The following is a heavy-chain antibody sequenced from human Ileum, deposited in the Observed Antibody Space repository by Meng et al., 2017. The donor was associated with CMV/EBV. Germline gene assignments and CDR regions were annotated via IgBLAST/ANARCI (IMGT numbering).Heavy chain of an antibody. CDR1: GFTFSTFG. CDR3: AKSISSQTTYNYYYYDMDV. V-gene: IGHV3-30*02. Sequence: GGSLRLSCAASGFTFSTFGMHWVRQAPGKGLEWVAFIRYDGSYKYYADSVKGRFTISRDNSKNTLYLQMNNLRAEDTAVYYGAKSISSQTTYNYYYYDMDVWGQGTTVTVSS. D-gene: IGHD2-2*01. J-gene: IGHJ6*02. CDR2: IRYDGSYK.